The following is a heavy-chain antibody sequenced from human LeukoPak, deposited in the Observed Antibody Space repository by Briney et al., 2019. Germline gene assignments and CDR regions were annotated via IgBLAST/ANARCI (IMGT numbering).Heavy chain of an antibody. CDR2: MNPNSGNT. J-gene: IGHJ6*02. V-gene: IGHV1-8*02. D-gene: IGHD5-24*01. CDR3: ARGREDGYNSYYYYYGMDV. CDR1: GYTFTGYY. Sequence: ASVKVSCKASGYTFTGYYMHWVRQATGQGLEWMGWMNPNSGNTGYAQKFQGRVTMTRNTSISTAYMELSSLGSEDTAVYYCARGREDGYNSYYYYYGMDVWGQGTTVTVSS.